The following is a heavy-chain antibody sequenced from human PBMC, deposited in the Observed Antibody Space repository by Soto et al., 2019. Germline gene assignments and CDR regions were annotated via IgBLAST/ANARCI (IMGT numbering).Heavy chain of an antibody. J-gene: IGHJ6*02. CDR1: DGPLRSYY. Sequence: SETLSLTGTVVDGPLRSYYWSWIRQTPGQGLEWIGYTYYSGSTNYNPSLTSRVTISADTSKNQFSLKLSSVTAADTAVYYCARSGRRGYSGYDVSFGSLYGMDVWGQGTTVTVSS. D-gene: IGHD5-12*01. CDR3: ARSGRRGYSGYDVSFGSLYGMDV. V-gene: IGHV4-59*12. CDR2: TYYSGST.